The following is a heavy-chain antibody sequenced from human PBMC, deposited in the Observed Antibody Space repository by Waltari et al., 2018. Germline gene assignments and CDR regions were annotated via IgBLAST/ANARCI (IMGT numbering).Heavy chain of an antibody. CDR3: ARDYCDRTNCHGMDV. CDR1: QFTFSSYA. V-gene: IGHV3-30*04. J-gene: IGHJ6*02. Sequence: QVQLVESGGGVVQPGGSLRLSCAASQFTFSSYAMHWVRQGPGKGLEWVAVISYNERNIYYVDSVKGRLTISRDNSKKMLYLQMNSLRAEDTAIYYCARDYCDRTNCHGMDVWGQGTTVTVSS. CDR2: ISYNERNI. D-gene: IGHD3-22*01.